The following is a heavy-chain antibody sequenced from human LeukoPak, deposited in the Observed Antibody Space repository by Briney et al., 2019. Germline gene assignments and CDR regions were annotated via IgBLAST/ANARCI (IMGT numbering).Heavy chain of an antibody. CDR2: ITTSGTT. J-gene: IGHJ4*02. Sequence: PSQTLSLTCTVSGGSISSYYWNWIRQPAGKGLEWIGRITTSGTTNYNPSLKSRVTMSVDTSKNQFSLKLSSVTAADTAVYYCARDHGSGWYDYWGQGTLVTVSS. V-gene: IGHV4-4*07. CDR3: ARDHGSGWYDY. CDR1: GGSISSYY. D-gene: IGHD6-19*01.